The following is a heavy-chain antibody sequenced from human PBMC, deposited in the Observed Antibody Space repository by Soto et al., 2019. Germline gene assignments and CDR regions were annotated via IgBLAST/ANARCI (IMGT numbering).Heavy chain of an antibody. CDR2: IKQDGSEN. D-gene: IGHD2-21*01. J-gene: IGHJ4*02. CDR1: GLSISYYW. Sequence: EVQLVESGGGLVQPGGSLRLSCAASGLSISYYWMSWVRQAPGKGLEWVANIKQDGSENYYVDSVKGRFTISRDNAKNSLYLQMNSLRAEDTAVYYCASAYFWGQGTLVTVSS. CDR3: ASAYF. V-gene: IGHV3-7*05.